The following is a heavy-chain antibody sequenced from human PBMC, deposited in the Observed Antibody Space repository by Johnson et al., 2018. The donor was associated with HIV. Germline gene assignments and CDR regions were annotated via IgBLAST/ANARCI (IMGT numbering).Heavy chain of an antibody. D-gene: IGHD3-22*01. CDR3: AKVGYYYDSSGAVDI. J-gene: IGHJ3*02. CDR1: GFTFSSYG. CDR2: IWYDGSNK. V-gene: IGHV3-33*06. Sequence: QVQLVESGGGVVQPGRSLRLSCAASGFTFSSYGMHWVRQAPGKGLEWVAVIWYDGSNKYYADSVKGRFTISRDNSKNTLYLQMNSLGAEDTALYYCAKVGYYYDSSGAVDIWGQGTMVTVSS.